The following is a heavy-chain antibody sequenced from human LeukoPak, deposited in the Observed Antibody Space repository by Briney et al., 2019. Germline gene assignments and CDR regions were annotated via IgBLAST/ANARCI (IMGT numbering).Heavy chain of an antibody. V-gene: IGHV4-4*08. CDR2: IYTSGST. Sequence: SETLSLTCTVSGGSISSYYWSWIRQPPGKGLEWIGRIYTSGSTNYNPSLKSRVTISVDTSKNQFSLKLSSVTAADTAVYYCARAPSIAVAGILDYWGQGTLVTVSS. CDR1: GGSISSYY. CDR3: ARAPSIAVAGILDY. J-gene: IGHJ4*02. D-gene: IGHD6-19*01.